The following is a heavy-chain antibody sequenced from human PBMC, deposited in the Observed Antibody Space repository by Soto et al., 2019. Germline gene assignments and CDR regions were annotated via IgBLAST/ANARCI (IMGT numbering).Heavy chain of an antibody. CDR3: ARDELDLVTMVRGVINRGLWYMDV. D-gene: IGHD3-10*01. CDR2: ISSSSSTI. V-gene: IGHV3-48*01. J-gene: IGHJ6*03. CDR1: GFTFSSYS. Sequence: GGSLRLSCAASGFTFSSYSMNWVRQAPGKGLEWVSYISSSSSTIYYADSVKGRFTISRDNAKNSLYLQMNSLRAEDTAVYYCARDELDLVTMVRGVINRGLWYMDVWGKGTTVTVSS.